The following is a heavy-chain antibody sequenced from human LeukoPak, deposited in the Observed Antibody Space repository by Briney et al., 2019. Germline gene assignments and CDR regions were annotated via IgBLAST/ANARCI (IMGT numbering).Heavy chain of an antibody. V-gene: IGHV3-23*01. Sequence: PGGSLRLSCEASGFTFSTYAMTWVRQAPGKGLEWVSAISGSDAGTYYADSVKGRFTISRDNSKNTLYLQMTSLTAEDTAIYYCAKDRSSATCPGDSWGQGPLVTAS. CDR3: AKDRSSATCPGDS. CDR2: ISGSDAGT. CDR1: GFTFSTYA. J-gene: IGHJ4*02.